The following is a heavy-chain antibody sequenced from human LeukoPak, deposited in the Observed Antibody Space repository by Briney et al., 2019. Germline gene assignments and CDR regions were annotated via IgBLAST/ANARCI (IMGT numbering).Heavy chain of an antibody. CDR1: GGSISSSSYY. CDR2: ASYGGTT. J-gene: IGHJ6*02. D-gene: IGHD1-26*01. V-gene: IGHV4-39*02. CDR3: ARRGTYSPAGLDV. Sequence: PSETLSLTCTVSGGSISSSSYYWGWIRQPPGQGLEWIGSASYGGTTYFNPSLKSRITISVDTSKTHFSLNLYSVTAADTAVYYCARRGTYSPAGLDVWGQGTTVTVSS.